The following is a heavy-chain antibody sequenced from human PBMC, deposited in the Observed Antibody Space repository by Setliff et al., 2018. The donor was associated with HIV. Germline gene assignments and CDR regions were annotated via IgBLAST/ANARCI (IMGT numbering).Heavy chain of an antibody. CDR1: GFTFSDYY. CDR3: ARGPQYNFWGGYLGL. D-gene: IGHD3-3*01. V-gene: IGHV3-74*01. Sequence: GGSLRLSCAASGFTFSDYYMSWIRQAPGKGLEWVSRIDSDGSDTNYADSVRGRFTISRDNAKNTVYLQLTSLRAEDTAVYYCARGPQYNFWGGYLGLWGQGTLVTVSS. CDR2: IDSDGSDT. J-gene: IGHJ4*02.